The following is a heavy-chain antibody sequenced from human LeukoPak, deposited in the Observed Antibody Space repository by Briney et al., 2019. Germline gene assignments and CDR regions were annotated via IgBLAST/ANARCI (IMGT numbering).Heavy chain of an antibody. J-gene: IGHJ4*02. CDR2: ISTSSSYI. D-gene: IGHD6-13*01. CDR3: ARGVAAAGTLFDY. CDR1: GFTFSNYG. Sequence: GGSLRLSCAASGFTFSNYGMHWVRQAPGKGLEWVSSISTSSSYIYYADSVKGRFTISRDNAKNSLYLQMNSLRAEDAAVYYCARGVAAAGTLFDYWGQGTLVTVSS. V-gene: IGHV3-21*01.